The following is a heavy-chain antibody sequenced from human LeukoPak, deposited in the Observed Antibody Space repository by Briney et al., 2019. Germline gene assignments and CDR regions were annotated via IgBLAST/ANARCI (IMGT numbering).Heavy chain of an antibody. CDR2: IFYSGST. V-gene: IGHV4-39*01. J-gene: IGHJ4*02. CDR1: GGSISTSNYY. D-gene: IGHD3-10*01. CDR3: ARQGAQGYYGSGSTIFDY. Sequence: SETLSLTCTVSGGSISTSNYYWGWIRQPPGEGLEWIGNIFYSGSTYYNPSLKSRVTISVDTSKNQFSLKLSSVTAADTAVYYCARQGAQGYYGSGSTIFDYWGQGTLVAVSS.